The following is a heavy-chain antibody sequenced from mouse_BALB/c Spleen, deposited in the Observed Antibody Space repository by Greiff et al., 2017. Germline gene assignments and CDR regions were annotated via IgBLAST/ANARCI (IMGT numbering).Heavy chain of an antibody. D-gene: IGHD1-1*01. V-gene: IGHV1-4*02. J-gene: IGHJ3*01. CDR1: GYTFTSYT. CDR2: INPSSGYT. CDR3: AIYYYGRGFAY. Sequence: QVQLKQSAAELARPGASVKMSCKASGYTFTSYTMHWVKQRPGQGLEWIGYINPSSGYTEYNQKFKDKTTLTADKSSSTAYMQLSSLTSEDSAVYYCAIYYYGRGFAYWGQGTLVTVSA.